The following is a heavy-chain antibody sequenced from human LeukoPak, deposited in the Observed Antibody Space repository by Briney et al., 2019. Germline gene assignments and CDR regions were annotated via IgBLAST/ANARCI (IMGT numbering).Heavy chain of an antibody. Sequence: GGSLRLSCAASGFTFEEYGVGWVRRPPGKELKWVSGINWNGGSTGYADSVKGRFTISRDNAKNTLYLQMNSLRAEDTAVYYCAKDAEQWLFTAGYYYYGMDVWGQGTTVTVSS. D-gene: IGHD6-19*01. J-gene: IGHJ6*02. CDR3: AKDAEQWLFTAGYYYYGMDV. CDR1: GFTFEEYG. CDR2: INWNGGST. V-gene: IGHV3-20*04.